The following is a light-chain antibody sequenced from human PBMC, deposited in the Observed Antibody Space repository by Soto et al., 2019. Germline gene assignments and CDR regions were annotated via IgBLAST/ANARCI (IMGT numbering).Light chain of an antibody. V-gene: IGKV1-5*03. CDR2: KAS. J-gene: IGKJ3*01. CDR1: QSIKNW. Sequence: IQMTQSPSTLSASVGDRVTITCRASQSIKNWLAWYQQKPGEAPKLLINKASTLESGVPSRFSGSRSGTEFTLTISCLQPDDVATYHCQQYNSYSQCTFGPGTKVDIK. CDR3: QQYNSYSQCT.